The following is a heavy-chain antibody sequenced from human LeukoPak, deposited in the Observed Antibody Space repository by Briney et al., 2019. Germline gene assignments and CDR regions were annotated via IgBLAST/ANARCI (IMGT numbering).Heavy chain of an antibody. CDR1: GFTFSTYW. Sequence: PGGSLRLSCAASGFTFSTYWMSWVRQAPGKGLEWVANIKQDGSEKYYVDSVKGRFTISRDNAKNSLYLQMNSLRAEDTAAYYCARLNRVGAYPLFDYWGQGTLVTVSS. D-gene: IGHD1-26*01. CDR3: ARLNRVGAYPLFDY. CDR2: IKQDGSEK. J-gene: IGHJ4*02. V-gene: IGHV3-7*01.